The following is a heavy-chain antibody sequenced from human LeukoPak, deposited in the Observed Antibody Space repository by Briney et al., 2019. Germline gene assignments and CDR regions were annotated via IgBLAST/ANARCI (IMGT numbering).Heavy chain of an antibody. CDR3: ARDFIRGYSYGYDY. D-gene: IGHD5-18*01. J-gene: IGHJ4*02. CDR2: ISGSGGST. CDR1: GFTFSSYA. Sequence: GGSLRLSCAASGFTFSSYAMTWVRQAPGKGLEWVSAISGSGGSTYYADSVKGRFTISRDNSKNTLYLQMNSLRAEDTAVYYCARDFIRGYSYGYDYWGQGTLVTVSS. V-gene: IGHV3-23*01.